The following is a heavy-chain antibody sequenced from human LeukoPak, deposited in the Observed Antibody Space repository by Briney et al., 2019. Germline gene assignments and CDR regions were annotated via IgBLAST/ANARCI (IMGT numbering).Heavy chain of an antibody. CDR2: INPDSGGT. D-gene: IGHD4-11*01. Sequence: ASVKVSCKASGYTFTGHYMHWVRQAPGQGLEWMGWINPDSGGTKYAQKFQGRVTMTRDTSISTAYMDLSRLRSDDTAVYYCARDRGPGLKTTADYWGQGTLVTVSS. J-gene: IGHJ4*02. CDR3: ARDRGPGLKTTADY. CDR1: GYTFTGHY. V-gene: IGHV1-2*02.